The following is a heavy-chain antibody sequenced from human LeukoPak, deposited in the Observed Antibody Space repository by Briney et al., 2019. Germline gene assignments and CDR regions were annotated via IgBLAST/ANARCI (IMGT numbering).Heavy chain of an antibody. J-gene: IGHJ4*02. V-gene: IGHV3-23*01. CDR2: ITGSGRTT. CDR1: GFTFSSFA. Sequence: GGSLRLSCAASGFTFSSFAMIWVRQAPGKGLEWGSVITGSGRTTKYADSVKGRFTISRDNSKSTLYLQMNSLRAEDTAVYYCAREPPNCGGACYSLIDYWGQGSLVTVSS. CDR3: AREPPNCGGACYSLIDY. D-gene: IGHD2-21*02.